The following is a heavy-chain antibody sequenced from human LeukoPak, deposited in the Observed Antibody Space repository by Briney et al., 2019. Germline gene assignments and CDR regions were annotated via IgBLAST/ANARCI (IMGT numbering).Heavy chain of an antibody. CDR2: INHSGST. CDR1: GGSFSGYY. CDR3: ASPYGWDAFDI. D-gene: IGHD4-17*01. Sequence: SETLSLTCAVYGGSFSGYYWSWIRQPPGKGLEWIGEINHSGSTNYNPSLKSRVTISVDTSKNQFSLKLSSVTAADTAVYYCASPYGWDAFDIWGQGTMVTVSS. J-gene: IGHJ3*02. V-gene: IGHV4-34*01.